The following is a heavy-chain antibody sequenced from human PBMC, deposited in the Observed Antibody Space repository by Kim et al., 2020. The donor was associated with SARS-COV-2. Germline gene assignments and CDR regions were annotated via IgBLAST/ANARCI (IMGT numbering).Heavy chain of an antibody. D-gene: IGHD3-22*01. V-gene: IGHV3-30*18. CDR3: AKTYYYDSSGYSGAFDI. Sequence: GGSLRLSCAASGFTFSSYGMHWVRQAPGKGLEWVAVISYDGSNKYYADSVKGRFTISRDNSKNTLYLQMNSLRAEDTAVYYCAKTYYYDSSGYSGAFDIWGQGTMVTVSS. CDR1: GFTFSSYG. J-gene: IGHJ3*02. CDR2: ISYDGSNK.